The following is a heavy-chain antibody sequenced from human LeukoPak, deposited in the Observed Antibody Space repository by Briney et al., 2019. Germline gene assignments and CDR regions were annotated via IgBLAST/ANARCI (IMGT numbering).Heavy chain of an antibody. D-gene: IGHD4-11*01. CDR1: GFTFSSYA. CDR2: ISYDGSNK. Sequence: GGSLRLSCAASGFTFSSYAMHWVRQASGKGLEWVAVISYDGSNKYYADSVKGRFTISRDNSKNTLYLQMNSLRAEDTAVYYCAREGTTDSVPFDYWGQGTLVTVSS. V-gene: IGHV3-30-3*01. CDR3: AREGTTDSVPFDY. J-gene: IGHJ4*02.